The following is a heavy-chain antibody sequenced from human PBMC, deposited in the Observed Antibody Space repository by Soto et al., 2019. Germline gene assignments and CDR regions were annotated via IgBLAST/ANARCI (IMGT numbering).Heavy chain of an antibody. Sequence: QVQLVQSGAEVKKPGSSVKASCKASGGTFSSYAISWVRQAPGQGLEWMGGIIPIFGTANNAQKFQGRVTIIADDSGRTASMELSSLRSEDTGVYYCATVKGVYQYYYYGMDVWGQGTTVTVSS. CDR1: GGTFSSYA. J-gene: IGHJ6*02. CDR2: IIPIFGTA. D-gene: IGHD3-16*01. CDR3: ATVKGVYQYYYYGMDV. V-gene: IGHV1-69*12.